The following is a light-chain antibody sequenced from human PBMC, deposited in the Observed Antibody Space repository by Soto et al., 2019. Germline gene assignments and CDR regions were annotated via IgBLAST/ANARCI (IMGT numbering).Light chain of an antibody. Sequence: IVLTQSPATLSLSPVERATLSCRASQSVSNNYLAWYQQKPGQAPRLLIYGASNRATGIPARFSGSGSGTDFTLTISSLEPEDFAVYYCQQRSNWPQITFGQGTRLEIK. CDR1: QSVSNNY. CDR3: QQRSNWPQIT. CDR2: GAS. V-gene: IGKV3-11*01. J-gene: IGKJ5*01.